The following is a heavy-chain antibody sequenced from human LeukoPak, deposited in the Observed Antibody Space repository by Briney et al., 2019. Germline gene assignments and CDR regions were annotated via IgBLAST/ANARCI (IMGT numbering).Heavy chain of an antibody. CDR1: GGSVSVHSHY. Sequence: PSETLSLTCTVSGGSVSVHSHYWGWVRQPPGMGLEWIGCIYYTGSTYYNASLKSRVTISVDTSKNPFSLQLSSVTAADTAVYYCAVMVRGDNFDYWGQGTRVTVSS. CDR2: IYYTGST. CDR3: AVMVRGDNFDY. J-gene: IGHJ4*02. D-gene: IGHD3-10*01. V-gene: IGHV4-39*07.